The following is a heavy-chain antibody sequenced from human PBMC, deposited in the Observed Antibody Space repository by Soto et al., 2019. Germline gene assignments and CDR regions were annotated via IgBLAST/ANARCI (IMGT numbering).Heavy chain of an antibody. CDR1: GFTFSNYW. D-gene: IGHD1-26*01. Sequence: AQLVESGGGLVQPGGSLRLSCAASGFTFSNYWMHWVRHVPGQGPVWVSRLNSDGSRADYADSVRGRFTIFRDNASNTLYLQMNSLRAEDTAMYYCARDLGGAGSYWGQGTLVTVSS. CDR2: LNSDGSRA. CDR3: ARDLGGAGSY. V-gene: IGHV3-74*01. J-gene: IGHJ4*02.